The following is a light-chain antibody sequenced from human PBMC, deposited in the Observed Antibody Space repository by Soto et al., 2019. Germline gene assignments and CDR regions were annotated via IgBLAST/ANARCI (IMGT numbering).Light chain of an antibody. J-gene: IGKJ1*01. V-gene: IGKV3-20*01. CDR3: HQYGSSPRT. Sequence: ETLRTHAPVTVSVSPGERATLSCRASQSVSSSYLAWYQQKPGQAPRLLIYGASSRATGIPDRFSGSGSGTDFTLTISRLEPEDFAVYYCHQYGSSPRTFGQGTKVDIK. CDR2: GAS. CDR1: QSVSSSY.